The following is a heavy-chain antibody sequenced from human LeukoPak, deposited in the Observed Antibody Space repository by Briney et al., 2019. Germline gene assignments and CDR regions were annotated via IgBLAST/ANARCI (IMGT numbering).Heavy chain of an antibody. D-gene: IGHD2-21*01. Sequence: GGSLRLSCAASGFTFSSYAMSWVRQAPGKGLEWVSAISGSGGSTYYADSVKGRFTISRDNSKNTLYLQMNSLRAEDTAVYCCAKGRSQIDGVYYYGMDVWGQGTTVTVSS. CDR1: GFTFSSYA. CDR2: ISGSGGST. V-gene: IGHV3-23*01. J-gene: IGHJ6*02. CDR3: AKGRSQIDGVYYYGMDV.